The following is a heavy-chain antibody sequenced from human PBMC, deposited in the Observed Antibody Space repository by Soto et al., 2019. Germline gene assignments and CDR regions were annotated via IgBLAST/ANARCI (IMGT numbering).Heavy chain of an antibody. CDR2: ITDTGGDA. Sequence: GGSLRLSCVASGLTFGSRAMSWVRQAPGEGLQWVSTITDTGGDAKYADSVRGRFVISRDNSKKTLYLQMTSLTAEDSAMYFCARGSTDSYPGSRIFDFWGRGXLVTVSS. J-gene: IGHJ4*02. CDR1: GLTFGSRA. CDR3: ARGSTDSYPGSRIFDF. D-gene: IGHD3-10*01. V-gene: IGHV3-23*01.